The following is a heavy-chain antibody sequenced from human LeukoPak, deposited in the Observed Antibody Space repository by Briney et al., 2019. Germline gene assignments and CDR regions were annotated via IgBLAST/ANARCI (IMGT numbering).Heavy chain of an antibody. CDR3: VRTLGYYDSSGYYRYYFDY. D-gene: IGHD3-22*01. J-gene: IGHJ4*02. CDR1: GGSVSSGSYY. CDR2: IYYSGST. V-gene: IGHV4-61*01. Sequence: SETLSLTCTVSGGSVSSGSYYWSWIRQPPGKGLEWIGYIYYSGSTNYNPSLKSRVTISVDTSKNQFSLKLSSVTAADTAVYYCVRTLGYYDSSGYYRYYFDYWGQGTLVSVSS.